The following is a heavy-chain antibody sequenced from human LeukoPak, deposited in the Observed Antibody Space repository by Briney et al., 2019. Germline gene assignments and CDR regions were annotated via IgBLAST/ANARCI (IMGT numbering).Heavy chain of an antibody. CDR1: GFTFSSYS. CDR2: ISTSSSYI. Sequence: GGSLRLSCAASGFTFSSYSMHWVRQAPGKGLEWVSCISTSSSYIYYADSVKGRFTISRDNARNSLYLQMHSLRAEDTALYYCARVQWLATGYYFDYWGQGTLVTVSS. D-gene: IGHD6-19*01. V-gene: IGHV3-21*01. J-gene: IGHJ4*02. CDR3: ARVQWLATGYYFDY.